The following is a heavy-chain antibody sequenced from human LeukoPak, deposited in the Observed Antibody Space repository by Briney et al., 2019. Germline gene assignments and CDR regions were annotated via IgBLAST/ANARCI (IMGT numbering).Heavy chain of an antibody. D-gene: IGHD4-23*01. CDR3: AKEILGGVTYFDY. CDR2: ISYDGSNK. V-gene: IGHV3-30*18. Sequence: GGSLRLSCAASGFTFSSYWMHWVRQAPGKGLEWVAVISYDGSNKYYADSVKGRFTISRDNSKNTLYLQMNSLRAEDTAVYYCAKEILGGVTYFDYWGQGTLVTVSS. J-gene: IGHJ4*02. CDR1: GFTFSSYW.